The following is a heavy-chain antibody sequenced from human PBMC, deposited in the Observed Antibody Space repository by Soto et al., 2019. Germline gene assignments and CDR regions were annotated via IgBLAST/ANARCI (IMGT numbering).Heavy chain of an antibody. V-gene: IGHV4-30-4*02. CDR2: IYYSGST. CDR1: GDSIGSGDYY. J-gene: IGHJ4*02. Sequence: SETLSLTCTVSGDSIGSGDYYWSWIRQPPGKGLEWIGYIYYSGSTYFHPSLKSRVTMTRDTSTSTVYMELSSLRSEDTAVYYCARDGYNYKSDYWGQGTLVTVSS. CDR3: ARDGYNYKSDY. D-gene: IGHD5-12*01.